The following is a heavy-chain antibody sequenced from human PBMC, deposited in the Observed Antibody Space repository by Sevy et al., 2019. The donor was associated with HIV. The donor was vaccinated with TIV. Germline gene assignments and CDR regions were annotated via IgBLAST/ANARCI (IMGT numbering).Heavy chain of an antibody. Sequence: GGSLRLSCAASGFSFSYSAMTWVRQAPGKGLEWVSGISGSGGTTYYAHSVKGRFTISRDNSKNTLYLQMNSLRAEDTAVYYCAKVAGSGTYYSGDFDYWGQGTLVTVSS. V-gene: IGHV3-23*01. J-gene: IGHJ4*02. CDR3: AKVAGSGTYYSGDFDY. CDR2: ISGSGGTT. CDR1: GFSFSYSA. D-gene: IGHD3-10*01.